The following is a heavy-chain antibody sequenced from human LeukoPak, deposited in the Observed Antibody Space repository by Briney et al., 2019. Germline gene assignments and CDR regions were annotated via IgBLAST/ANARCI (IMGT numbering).Heavy chain of an antibody. CDR2: IYYSGST. CDR3: ARIGDRDVTYFDY. Sequence: SETLSLTCTVSGGSISSYYWSWIRQPPGKGLEWIGYIYYSGSTNYNPSLKSRVTISVDTSKNQFSLKLSSVTAADTAVYYCARIGDRDVTYFDYWGQGTLVTVSS. D-gene: IGHD3-16*01. J-gene: IGHJ4*02. CDR1: GGSISSYY. V-gene: IGHV4-59*08.